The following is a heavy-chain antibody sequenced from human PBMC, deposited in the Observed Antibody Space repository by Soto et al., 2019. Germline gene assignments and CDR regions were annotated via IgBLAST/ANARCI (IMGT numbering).Heavy chain of an antibody. CDR1: GVTLSECY. CDR3: ASSGDTYNVLLY. Sequence: PEWALRISWAASGVTLSECYKSWIRQAPGKGLEWLSYSSNSGTYTRYADSVKGRCSISRDNAKNSLYLQINSLRREDTATYYCASSGDTYNVLLYWGQRT. CDR2: SSNSGTYT. D-gene: IGHD4-17*01. J-gene: IGHJ4*02. V-gene: IGHV3-11*06.